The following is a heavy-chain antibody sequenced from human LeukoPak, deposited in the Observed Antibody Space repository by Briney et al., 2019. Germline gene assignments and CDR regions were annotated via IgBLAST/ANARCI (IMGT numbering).Heavy chain of an antibody. CDR3: AKAHSSGWYPS. J-gene: IGHJ5*02. Sequence: GGSLRLSCAASGFTFDDYAMHWVRQAPGKGLEWVSGISWNSGSIGYADSVKGRFTISRDNAKNSLYLQMNSLRAEDTALYYCAKAHSSGWYPSWGQGTLVTVSS. CDR2: ISWNSGSI. CDR1: GFTFDDYA. V-gene: IGHV3-9*01. D-gene: IGHD6-19*01.